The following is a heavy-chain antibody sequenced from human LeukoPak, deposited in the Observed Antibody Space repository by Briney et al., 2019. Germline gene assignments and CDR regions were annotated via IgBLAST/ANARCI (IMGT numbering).Heavy chain of an antibody. CDR2: IYYSGST. Sequence: SETLSLTCTVSGGSISSYYWSWIRQPPGKGLEWIGYIYYSGSTNYNPSLKSRVTISVDTSKNQFSLKLSSVTAADTAVYYCAGGCSGYGVYWGQGTLVTVSS. D-gene: IGHD5-12*01. CDR3: AGGCSGYGVY. V-gene: IGHV4-59*08. J-gene: IGHJ4*02. CDR1: GGSISSYY.